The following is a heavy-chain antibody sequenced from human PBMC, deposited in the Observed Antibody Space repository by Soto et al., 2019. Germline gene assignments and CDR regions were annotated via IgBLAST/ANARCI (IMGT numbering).Heavy chain of an antibody. CDR1: GGSISSSSYY. D-gene: IGHD3-22*01. Sequence: SETLSLTCTVSGGSISSSSYYWGWIRQPPGKGLEWIGSIYYSGSTYYNPSLKSRVTISVDTSKNQFSLKLSSVTAADTAVYYCARAEVEDTMIVVTYYLDYWGQGTLVTVSS. J-gene: IGHJ4*02. CDR3: ARAEVEDTMIVVTYYLDY. V-gene: IGHV4-39*01. CDR2: IYYSGST.